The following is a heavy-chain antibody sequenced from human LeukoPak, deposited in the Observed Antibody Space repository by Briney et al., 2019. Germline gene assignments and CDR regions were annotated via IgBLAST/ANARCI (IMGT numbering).Heavy chain of an antibody. V-gene: IGHV3-30*03. Sequence: GGSLRLSCAVSGFTFSNYGVHWVRQAPGKGLEWVALLSSGGINKHYADSVKGRFIISRDNSMNTLYLQMNSLRVEDKAVYYCARDEAVSGRAVYNCGQGTLVTLSS. CDR1: GFTFSNYG. CDR2: LSSGGINK. D-gene: IGHD2-15*01. J-gene: IGHJ4*02. CDR3: ARDEAVSGRAVYN.